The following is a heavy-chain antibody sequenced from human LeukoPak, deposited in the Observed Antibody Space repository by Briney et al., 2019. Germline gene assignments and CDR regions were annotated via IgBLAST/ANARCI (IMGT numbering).Heavy chain of an antibody. D-gene: IGHD6-19*01. Sequence: GGSLRLSCAASGFTFDDYGMSWVRQAPGKGLEWLTSINWNAVNIKYVDSVKGRFTISRDNAKNSLFLQMNSLRAEDTALYYCAREAVAGSFDHWGQGALVTVSS. J-gene: IGHJ5*02. CDR1: GFTFDDYG. CDR3: AREAVAGSFDH. CDR2: INWNAVNI. V-gene: IGHV3-20*04.